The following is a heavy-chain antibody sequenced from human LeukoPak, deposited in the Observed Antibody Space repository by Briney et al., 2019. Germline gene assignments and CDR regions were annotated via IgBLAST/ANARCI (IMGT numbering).Heavy chain of an antibody. CDR3: ARVPAAMVRGVIRNFYYYGMDI. D-gene: IGHD3-10*01. Sequence: GGDLRLSCTASEITFSTYDMYWVRQAPGEGLEWLSTIGTGGDTYYAGSVKGRFTISRENDKNSLYLQMNSLRAGDTAVYYCARVPAAMVRGVIRNFYYYGMDIWGRGTTVTVSS. J-gene: IGHJ6*02. V-gene: IGHV3-13*04. CDR1: EITFSTYD. CDR2: IGTGGDT.